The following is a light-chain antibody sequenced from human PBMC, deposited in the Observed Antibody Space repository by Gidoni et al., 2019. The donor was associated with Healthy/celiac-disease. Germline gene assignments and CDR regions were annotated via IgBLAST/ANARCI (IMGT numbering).Light chain of an antibody. Sequence: DIQMTQSPSSLSASVGDRVTITCRASQSISSYLNLYQQKPGKAPKLLIYTASNLQSGVPSNFSGSGSGADFTLTISSLQPEDFATYYCQQSYSTPCTFGQGTKLEIK. V-gene: IGKV1-39*01. CDR1: QSISSY. CDR2: TAS. CDR3: QQSYSTPCT. J-gene: IGKJ2*02.